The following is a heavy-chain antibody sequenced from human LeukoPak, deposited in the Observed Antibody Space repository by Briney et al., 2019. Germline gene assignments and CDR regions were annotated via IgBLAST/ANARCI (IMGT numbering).Heavy chain of an antibody. Sequence: SVKVSCKASGGTFSSYAISWVRQAPGQGLEWMGRIIPSLGITNYAQKLQGRVTMTTDTSTSTAYMELRSLRSDDTAVYYCARDTFGDYGSDYFDYWGQGTLVTVSS. CDR1: GGTFSSYA. CDR2: IIPSLGIT. V-gene: IGHV1-69*04. CDR3: ARDTFGDYGSDYFDY. D-gene: IGHD4-17*01. J-gene: IGHJ4*02.